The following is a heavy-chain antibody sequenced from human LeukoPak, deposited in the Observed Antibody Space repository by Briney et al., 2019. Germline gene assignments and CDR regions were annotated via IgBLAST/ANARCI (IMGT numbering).Heavy chain of an antibody. CDR2: IYHSGST. CDR1: GGSISSSNW. Sequence: SETLSLTCAVSGGSISSSNWWSWVRQPPGKGLEWIGEIYHSGSTNYNPSLKSRVTISVDKSKKQFSLKLSSVTAAGTAVYYCARGGVGSVSFSPWLDPWGQGTLVTVSS. D-gene: IGHD3-10*01. J-gene: IGHJ5*02. CDR3: ARGGVGSVSFSPWLDP. V-gene: IGHV4-4*02.